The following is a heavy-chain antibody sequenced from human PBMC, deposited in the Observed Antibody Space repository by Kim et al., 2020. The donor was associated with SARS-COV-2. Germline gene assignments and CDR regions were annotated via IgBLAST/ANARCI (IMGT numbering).Heavy chain of an antibody. D-gene: IGHD1-26*01. CDR3: AREGVGATHGYFDY. Sequence: ASVKVSCKASGYTFTGYYMHWVRQAPGQGLEWMGWINPNSGGTNYAQKFQGRVTMTRDTSISTAYMELSRLRSDDTAVYYCAREGVGATHGYFDYWGQGTLVTVSS. V-gene: IGHV1-2*02. CDR2: INPNSGGT. J-gene: IGHJ4*02. CDR1: GYTFTGYY.